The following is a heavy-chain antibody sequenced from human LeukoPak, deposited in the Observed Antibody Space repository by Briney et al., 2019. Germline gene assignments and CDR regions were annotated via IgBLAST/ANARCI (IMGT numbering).Heavy chain of an antibody. CDR2: IYYSGST. J-gene: IGHJ4*02. V-gene: IGHV4-39*01. Sequence: PSETLSLTCTVSGGSISSSSYYWGWIRQPPGKGLEWIGSIYYSGSTYYNPSLKSRGTISVDTSKNQFSLKLSSVTAADTDVYYCASTSSGGLLIYFDDCGQGTLVTVSS. CDR1: GGSISSSSYY. CDR3: ASTSSGGLLIYFDD. D-gene: IGHD2-15*01.